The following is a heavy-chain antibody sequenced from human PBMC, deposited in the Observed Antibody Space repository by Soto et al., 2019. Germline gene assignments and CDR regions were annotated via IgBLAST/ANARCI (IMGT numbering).Heavy chain of an antibody. CDR1: GCTFSSYA. V-gene: IGHV1-69*13. CDR3: ARGDTVTTRLNYYYMDV. D-gene: IGHD4-17*01. J-gene: IGHJ6*03. CDR2: IIPIFGTA. Sequence: ASVKVSGKASGCTFSSYAISWVRQAPGQGLEWMGGIIPIFGTANYAQKFQGRVTITADESTSTAYMELSSLRSEDTAVYYCARGDTVTTRLNYYYMDVWGKGTKVTVSS.